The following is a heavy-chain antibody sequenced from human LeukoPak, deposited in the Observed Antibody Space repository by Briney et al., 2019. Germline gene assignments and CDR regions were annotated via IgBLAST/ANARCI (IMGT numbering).Heavy chain of an antibody. Sequence: SETLSLTCAVYGGSFSGYYWSWIRQPPGKGLEWIGEINHSGSTNYNPSLKSRVAISVDTSKNQFSLKLSSVTAADMAVYYCARDLSSGWYTWFDPWGQGTLVTVSS. CDR3: ARDLSSGWYTWFDP. CDR1: GGSFSGYY. D-gene: IGHD6-19*01. CDR2: INHSGST. J-gene: IGHJ5*02. V-gene: IGHV4-34*01.